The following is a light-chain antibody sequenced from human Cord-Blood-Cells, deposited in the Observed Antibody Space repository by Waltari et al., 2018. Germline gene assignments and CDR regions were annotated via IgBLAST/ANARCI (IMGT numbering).Light chain of an antibody. CDR1: SRDVGGYHY. J-gene: IGLJ2*01. CDR2: EVS. Sequence: QSTLTQPASVSGSPRQSITISCTGTSRDVGGYHYVSWYHQHPGKAPKLMIYEVSNRPSGVSNRFSGSKSGNTASLTISGLQAEDEADYYCSSYTSSSVVFGGGTKLTVL. V-gene: IGLV2-14*01. CDR3: SSYTSSSVV.